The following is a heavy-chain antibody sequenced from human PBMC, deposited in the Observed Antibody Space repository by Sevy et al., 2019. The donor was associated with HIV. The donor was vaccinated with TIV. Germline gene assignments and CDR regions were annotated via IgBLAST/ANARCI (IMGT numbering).Heavy chain of an antibody. CDR2: ISYDGSNK. J-gene: IGHJ3*02. V-gene: IGHV3-30*18. D-gene: IGHD3-22*01. Sequence: GGSLRLSCAASGFTFSSYGMHWVRQAPGKGLEWVAVISYDGSNKYYADSVKGRFTISRDNSKNTLYLQMNSLRAEDTAVYYCAKDQYSSGDYTFDAFDIWGQGTMVTVSS. CDR3: AKDQYSSGDYTFDAFDI. CDR1: GFTFSSYG.